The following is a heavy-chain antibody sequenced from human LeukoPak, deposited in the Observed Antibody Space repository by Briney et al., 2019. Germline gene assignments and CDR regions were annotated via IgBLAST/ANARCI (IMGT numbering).Heavy chain of an antibody. J-gene: IGHJ4*02. D-gene: IGHD3-22*01. V-gene: IGHV3-53*01. CDR3: ARDLYYYDSSGYYYVDDY. Sequence: GGSLRLSCAASGFTVSSNYMSWVRQAPGKGLEWVSVIYSGGSTYYADSVKGRFTISRDNSKNTLYLQMNSLRAEDTAVYYCARDLYYYDSSGYYYVDDYWGQGTLVTVSS. CDR2: IYSGGST. CDR1: GFTVSSNY.